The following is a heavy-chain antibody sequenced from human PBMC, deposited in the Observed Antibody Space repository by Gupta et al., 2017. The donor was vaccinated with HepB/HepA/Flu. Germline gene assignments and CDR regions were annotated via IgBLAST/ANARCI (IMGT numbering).Heavy chain of an antibody. D-gene: IGHD6-6*01. CDR1: GFTFDDYA. Sequence: EVQLVESGGGLVQPGRSLRLSCAASGFTFDDYAMHWVRQAPGKGLEWGSGISWNSGSIGYADSVKGRFTISRDNAKNSRYLQMNSLRAEDTALYYGAKDGGWEQLDAYYYYGMDVWGQGTTVTVSS. J-gene: IGHJ6*02. CDR2: ISWNSGSI. CDR3: AKDGGWEQLDAYYYYGMDV. V-gene: IGHV3-9*01.